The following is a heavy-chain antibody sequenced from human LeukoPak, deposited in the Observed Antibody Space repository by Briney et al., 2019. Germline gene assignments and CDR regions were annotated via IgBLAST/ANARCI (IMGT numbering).Heavy chain of an antibody. D-gene: IGHD6-19*01. V-gene: IGHV1-46*01. J-gene: IGHJ4*02. CDR3: ARDYSSGWYDY. Sequence: GASVKVSCKASGYTFTSYYMHWVRQAPGQGLEWMGIINPSGGSTSYAQKFQGRVTMTRDTSTSTVYMELSRLRSDDTAVYYCARDYSSGWYDYWGQGTLVTVSS. CDR2: INPSGGST. CDR1: GYTFTSYY.